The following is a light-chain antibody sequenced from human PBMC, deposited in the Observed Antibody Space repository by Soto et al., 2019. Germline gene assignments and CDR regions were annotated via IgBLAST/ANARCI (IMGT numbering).Light chain of an antibody. CDR3: NSYAGDSWV. CDR2: EGA. CDR1: SSDVGGYNY. J-gene: IGLJ3*02. Sequence: QSALTQPPSASGSPGQSVTISCTGTSSDVGGYNYVSWYQHHPGKAPKLMIYEGAKRPSGVPDRFSGSKSGNTASLTDSGLQAEDEADYYCNSYAGDSWVFGGGTKLTVL. V-gene: IGLV2-8*01.